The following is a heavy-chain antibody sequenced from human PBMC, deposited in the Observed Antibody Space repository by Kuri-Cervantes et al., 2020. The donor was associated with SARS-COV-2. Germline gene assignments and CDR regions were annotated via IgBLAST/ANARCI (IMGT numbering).Heavy chain of an antibody. D-gene: IGHD3-10*01. CDR3: ARRITMVRGRYGMDV. V-gene: IGHV1-3*03. Sequence: ASVKVSCKASGYTFTSYAMHWVRQAPGQRLEWMGWINAGNGNTKYSQEFQGRVTITRDTSASTAYMELSSLRAEDTAVYYCARRITMVRGRYGMDVWGQGTTVTVSS. CDR1: GYTFTSYA. J-gene: IGHJ6*01. CDR2: INAGNGNT.